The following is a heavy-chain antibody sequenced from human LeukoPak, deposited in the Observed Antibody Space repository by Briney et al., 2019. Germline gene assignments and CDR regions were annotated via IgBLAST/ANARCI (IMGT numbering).Heavy chain of an antibody. J-gene: IGHJ4*02. V-gene: IGHV5-51*01. D-gene: IGHD3-22*01. CDR1: GYSFTSYW. CDR3: ARHSYYYDSSGYYGEDY. CDR2: IYPGDSDT. Sequence: GESLKISCKGSGYSFTSYWIGWVRQMPGKGLEWMGIIYPGDSDTRYSPSFQGQVTISADKSISTAYLQWSSLKASDTAMYYCARHSYYYDSSGYYGEDYWGQGTLVTVSS.